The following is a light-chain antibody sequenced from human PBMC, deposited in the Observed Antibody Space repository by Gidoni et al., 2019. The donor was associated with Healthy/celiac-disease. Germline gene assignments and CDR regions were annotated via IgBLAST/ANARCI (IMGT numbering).Light chain of an antibody. V-gene: IGKV2-28*01. CDR3: KQGIQSPWT. CDR1: HSRLSSNGYNY. CDR2: LVA. Sequence: DIVVSQCPPSLLVTSGEPASILCRSSHSRLSSNGYNYLDWYLQKPGQAPQLLIYLVANRATGVPDRFSGSGSGTEFTLKISRVEAEDVGVYYCKQGIQSPWTFGQGTKVEIK. J-gene: IGKJ1*01.